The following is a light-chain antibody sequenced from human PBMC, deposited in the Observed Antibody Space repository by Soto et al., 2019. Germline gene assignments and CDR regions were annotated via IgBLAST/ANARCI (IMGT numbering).Light chain of an antibody. CDR3: QQYNNWPPWT. V-gene: IGKV3D-15*01. J-gene: IGKJ1*01. CDR1: QSVSSN. Sequence: EIVMTQSPATLSVSPGERATLSCRASQSVSSNLAWYQQKPGQAPRLLIYGASIRATGIPARFSDSGSGTEFTLTISSLQSEDFAVYYCQQYNNWPPWTFGQGTKVEIK. CDR2: GAS.